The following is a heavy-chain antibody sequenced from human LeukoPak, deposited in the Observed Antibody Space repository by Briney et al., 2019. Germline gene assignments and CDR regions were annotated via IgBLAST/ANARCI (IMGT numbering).Heavy chain of an antibody. Sequence: ASVKVSCKASGYTFSNYDINWVRQAAGQGLEWMGWMNPNSGNTGYAQKFQGRVTMTRNTSISTAYMELSSLRSEDTAVYYCARGHVLASGSGGSCYSGHDYWGEGTLVTVSS. CDR3: ARGHVLASGSGGSCYSGHDY. J-gene: IGHJ4*02. CDR1: GYTFSNYD. CDR2: MNPNSGNT. D-gene: IGHD2-15*01. V-gene: IGHV1-8*01.